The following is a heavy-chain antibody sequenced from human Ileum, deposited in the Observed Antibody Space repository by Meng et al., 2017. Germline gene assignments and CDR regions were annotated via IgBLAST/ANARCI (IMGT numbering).Heavy chain of an antibody. CDR1: SGSITSDTY. V-gene: IGHV4-4*02. J-gene: IGHJ4*02. Sequence: QFHWQEPGTGVWTPSGTLSLTCVVSSGSITSDTYWSWVRLPPGKGLEWIGQISHSGSTFYNPSLKSRVTMSVDKSKSQFSLMLTSVTAADTAVYYCARHGGYYQGFWGQGTLVTVSS. CDR2: ISHSGST. D-gene: IGHD4-23*01. CDR3: ARHGGYYQGF.